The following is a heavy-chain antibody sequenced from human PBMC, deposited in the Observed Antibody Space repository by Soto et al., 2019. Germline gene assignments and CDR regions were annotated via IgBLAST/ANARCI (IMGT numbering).Heavy chain of an antibody. Sequence: SQTLSLTCAISGDSVSSNSAAWNWIRQSPSRGLEWLGRTYYRSKWYNDYAVSVKSRITINPDTSKKQFSLQLNSVTPEDTAVYYCARGRARAAAVANHDWYCDLWGRGTLVTVSS. CDR1: GDSVSSNSAA. V-gene: IGHV6-1*01. J-gene: IGHJ2*01. CDR3: ARGRARAAAVANHDWYCDL. CDR2: TYYRSKWYN. D-gene: IGHD6-13*01.